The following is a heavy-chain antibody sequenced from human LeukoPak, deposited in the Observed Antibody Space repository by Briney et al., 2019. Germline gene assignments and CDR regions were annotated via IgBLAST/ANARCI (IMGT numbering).Heavy chain of an antibody. CDR1: DGSITKDF. D-gene: IGHD6-6*01. CDR2: IYYSGST. V-gene: IGHV4-39*01. Sequence: PSETLSLTCTVSDGSITKDFWSWIRQPPGKGLEWIGSIYYSGSTYYNPSLKSRVTISVDTSKNQFSLKLSSVTAADTAVYYCARQGAGTARSFDYWGQGTLVTVSS. J-gene: IGHJ4*02. CDR3: ARQGAGTARSFDY.